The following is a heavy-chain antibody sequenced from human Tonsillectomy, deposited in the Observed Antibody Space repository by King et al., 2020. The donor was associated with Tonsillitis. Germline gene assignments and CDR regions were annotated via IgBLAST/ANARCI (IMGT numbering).Heavy chain of an antibody. CDR3: AKAFYYASGNSER. D-gene: IGHD3-10*01. V-gene: IGHV3-9*01. Sequence: VQLVESGGGLVQPGKSLRLSCVASGFTFDDFAMHWVRQSPGKGLEWVSGISWNSGHIAYADSVRGRFTVSRDNAKNTLYLQMHSLRTEDTAFYYCAKAFYYASGNSERWGQGTLVTVSS. CDR1: GFTFDDFA. J-gene: IGHJ4*02. CDR2: ISWNSGHI.